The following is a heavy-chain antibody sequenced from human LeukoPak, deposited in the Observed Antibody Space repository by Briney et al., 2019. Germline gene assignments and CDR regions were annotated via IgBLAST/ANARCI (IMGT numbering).Heavy chain of an antibody. CDR2: ISGSGGST. D-gene: IGHD2/OR15-2a*01. J-gene: IGHJ2*01. CDR1: GCTFSGYS. CDR3: AKDGAPEEGQNFGRYFDL. Sequence: AGSLRLSCAASGCTFSGYSRSWIRQAPGKGLEWVSAISGSGGSTYYADPVKGRSTTSSDYYKNLLELQMNGLIAEDAAVYYCAKDGAPEEGQNFGRYFDLWGRGTLVTVSS. V-gene: IGHV3-23*01.